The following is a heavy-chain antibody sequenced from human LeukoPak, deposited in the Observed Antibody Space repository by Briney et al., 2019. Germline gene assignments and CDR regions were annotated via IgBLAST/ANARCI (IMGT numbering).Heavy chain of an antibody. CDR3: AKVHPGGVIISRPYYFDY. CDR2: ISGSGGST. V-gene: IGHV3-23*01. Sequence: QSGGSLRLSCAASGFTFSSYAMSWVRQAPGKGLEWVSAISGSGGSTYYADSVKGRFTISRDNSKNTLYLQMNSLRAEDTAVYYCAKVHPGGVIISRPYYFDYWGQGTLVTVSS. J-gene: IGHJ4*02. CDR1: GFTFSSYA. D-gene: IGHD3-10*01.